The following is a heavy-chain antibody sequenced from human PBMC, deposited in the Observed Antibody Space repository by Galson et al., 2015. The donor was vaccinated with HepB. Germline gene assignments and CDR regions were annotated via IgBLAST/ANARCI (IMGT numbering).Heavy chain of an antibody. CDR3: AREFFYSSGWTVPFDY. V-gene: IGHV3-30-3*01. CDR2: ISYDGSNK. CDR1: GFTFSSYA. D-gene: IGHD6-19*01. J-gene: IGHJ4*02. Sequence: SLRLSCAASGFTFSSYAMHWVRQAPGKGLEWVAVISYDGSNKYYADSVKGRFTISRDNSKNTLYLQMNSLRAEDTAVYYCAREFFYSSGWTVPFDYWGQGTLVIVSS.